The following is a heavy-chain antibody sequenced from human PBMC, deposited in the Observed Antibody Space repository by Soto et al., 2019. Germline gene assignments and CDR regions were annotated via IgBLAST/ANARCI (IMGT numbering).Heavy chain of an antibody. Sequence: LRLSCAASGFTFSSYAMSWVRQAPGKGLEWASAISGSGSTFYADSVKGRFTISRDNSKNTLYLQMNSLRAEDTAVYYCAKEKDYDYLWGSYRYTSDYWGQGTLVTVSS. CDR2: ISGSGST. V-gene: IGHV3-23*01. D-gene: IGHD3-16*02. J-gene: IGHJ4*02. CDR1: GFTFSSYA. CDR3: AKEKDYDYLWGSYRYTSDY.